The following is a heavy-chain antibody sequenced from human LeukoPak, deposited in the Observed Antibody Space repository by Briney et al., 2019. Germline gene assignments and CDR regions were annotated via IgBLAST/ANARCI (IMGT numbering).Heavy chain of an antibody. V-gene: IGHV4-30-2*01. CDR1: GGSISSGGYS. J-gene: IGHJ4*02. CDR2: IYHSGST. CDR3: ARGGGDQLHFDY. D-gene: IGHD3-10*01. Sequence: SQTLSLTYAVSGGSISSGGYSWSWIRQPPGKGLEWIGYIYHSGSTYYNPSLKSRVTISVDRSKNQFPLKLSSVTAADTAVYYCARGGGDQLHFDYWGQGTLVTVSS.